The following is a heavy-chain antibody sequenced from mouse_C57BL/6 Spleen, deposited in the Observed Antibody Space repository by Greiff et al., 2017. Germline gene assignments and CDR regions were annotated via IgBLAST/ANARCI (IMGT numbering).Heavy chain of an antibody. CDR1: GFTFSSYA. D-gene: IGHD1-1*01. V-gene: IGHV5-4*01. CDR2: ISDGGSYT. CDR3: ARDLDYYGSRGGYFDY. Sequence: DVHLVESGGGLVKPGGSLKLSCAASGFTFSSYAMSWVRQTPEKRLEWVATISDGGSYTYYPDNVKGRFTISRYNAKNNLYLQMSHLKSEDTAMYYCARDLDYYGSRGGYFDYWGQGTTLTVSS. J-gene: IGHJ2*01.